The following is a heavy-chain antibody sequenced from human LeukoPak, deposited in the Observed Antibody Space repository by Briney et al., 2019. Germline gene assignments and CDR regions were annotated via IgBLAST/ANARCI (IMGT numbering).Heavy chain of an antibody. CDR3: ARGCSAGTPHNWFDP. Sequence: KTSETLSLTCTVSGGSISGYYWSWIRQPPGKGLKWIGYIYYSGSTNYNPSLKSRVTISVDTSKNQFSLKLSSVTAADTAVYYCARGCSAGTPHNWFDPWGQGTLVTVSS. J-gene: IGHJ5*02. D-gene: IGHD6-13*01. CDR2: IYYSGST. CDR1: GGSISGYY. V-gene: IGHV4-59*01.